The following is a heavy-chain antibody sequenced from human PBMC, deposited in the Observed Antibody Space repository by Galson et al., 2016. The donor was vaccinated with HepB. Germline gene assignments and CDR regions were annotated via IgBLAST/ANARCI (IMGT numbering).Heavy chain of an antibody. CDR3: AKGGKSDS. CDR1: GLLFHNFA. V-gene: IGHV3-23*01. J-gene: IGHJ4*02. CDR2: ISAAGDAT. Sequence: SLRLSCAVSGLLFHNFAMSWVRQPPGKGLEWVSGISAAGDATYYADSVKGRFTVSRDNSQKTFSLQIDRLRDVDTATYYCAKGGKSDSWGQGTQVTVSS. D-gene: IGHD1-1*01.